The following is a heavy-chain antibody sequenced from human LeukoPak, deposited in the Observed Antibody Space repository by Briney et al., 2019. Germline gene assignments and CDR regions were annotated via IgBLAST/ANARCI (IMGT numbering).Heavy chain of an antibody. CDR2: IYPGDSDT. V-gene: IGHV5-51*01. CDR1: GYSFTSYW. J-gene: IGHJ6*03. D-gene: IGHD3-22*01. Sequence: GEPLKISCKGSGYSFTSYWIGWVRQMPGKGLEWMGIIYPGDSDTRYSPSFQGQVTISADKSISTAYLQWSSLKASDTAMYYCARTYYYDSSGYLGRDYYYYMDVWGKGTTVTVSS. CDR3: ARTYYYDSSGYLGRDYYYYMDV.